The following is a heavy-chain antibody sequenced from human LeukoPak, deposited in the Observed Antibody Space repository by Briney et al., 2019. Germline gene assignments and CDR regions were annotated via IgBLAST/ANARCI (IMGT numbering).Heavy chain of an antibody. CDR2: ISYDGSNK. J-gene: IGHJ2*01. Sequence: PGGSLRLSCAASGFTFSSYAMHWVRQAPGKGLEWVAVISYDGSNKYYADSEKGRFTISRDNSKNTLYLQMNSLRAEDTAVYYCASLGLTWYFDLWGRGTLVTVSS. D-gene: IGHD7-27*01. V-gene: IGHV3-30-3*01. CDR3: ASLGLTWYFDL. CDR1: GFTFSSYA.